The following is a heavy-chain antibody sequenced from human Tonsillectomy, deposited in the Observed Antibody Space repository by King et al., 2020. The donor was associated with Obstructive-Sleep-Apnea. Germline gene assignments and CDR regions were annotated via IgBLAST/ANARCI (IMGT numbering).Heavy chain of an antibody. CDR2: INYSGST. D-gene: IGHD2-2*01. CDR1: GGSIRSSNYQ. J-gene: IGHJ4*02. Sequence: LQLQESGPGLVKPSETLSLTCTVSGGSIRSSNYQWGWIRQPPGKGLDWIGSINYSGSTYYNPSLKSRVTISVDTSKNQFSLKLSSVTAADTAVYYCARDPIVVVPVTYPWWGLGTLVTVSS. CDR3: ARDPIVVVPVTYPW. V-gene: IGHV4-39*07.